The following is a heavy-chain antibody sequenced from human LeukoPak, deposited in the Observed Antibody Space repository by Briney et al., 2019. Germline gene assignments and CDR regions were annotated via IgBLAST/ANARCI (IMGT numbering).Heavy chain of an antibody. Sequence: GGSLRLSCAASGXSFSSFWMGWVHQVSGKGLEWVANIKEDGSKKQYVESLKGRFPIARDNAKNPLYLQMNSLRVEDTGVYYCARAIGGYNVMDVWGQGTTVTVSS. J-gene: IGHJ6*02. V-gene: IGHV3-7*04. CDR3: ARAIGGYNVMDV. CDR2: IKEDGSKK. D-gene: IGHD2-15*01. CDR1: GXSFSSFW.